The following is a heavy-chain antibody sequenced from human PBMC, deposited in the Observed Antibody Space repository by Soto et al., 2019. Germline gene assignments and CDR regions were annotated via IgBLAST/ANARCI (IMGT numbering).Heavy chain of an antibody. Sequence: SVKVSCKASGYTYTYRYLHWVRQAPGQALEWMGWITPFNGNTKYAQKFQDRVTITRDRSMSAAYLEMSSLRSDDTAVYYCARSNCGGDCYSGMDVWGQGTTVTVSS. D-gene: IGHD2-21*02. CDR3: ARSNCGGDCYSGMDV. V-gene: IGHV1-45*02. J-gene: IGHJ6*02. CDR2: ITPFNGNT. CDR1: GYTYTYRY.